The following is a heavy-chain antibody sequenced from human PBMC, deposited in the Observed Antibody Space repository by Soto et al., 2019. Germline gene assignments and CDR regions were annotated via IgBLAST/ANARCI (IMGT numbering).Heavy chain of an antibody. CDR3: ARAGSLYWYSDL. J-gene: IGHJ2*01. CDR2: INAGNGNT. Sequence: QVQLVQSGAEVKKPGASVKVSCKASGYTFTSYAMHWVRQAPGQRLEWMGWINAGNGNTKYSQKFQGRVTITRDTSASTAYMELSSLRSEDTAVYYCARAGSLYWYSDLWGRGTLVTVSS. V-gene: IGHV1-3*01. D-gene: IGHD1-26*01. CDR1: GYTFTSYA.